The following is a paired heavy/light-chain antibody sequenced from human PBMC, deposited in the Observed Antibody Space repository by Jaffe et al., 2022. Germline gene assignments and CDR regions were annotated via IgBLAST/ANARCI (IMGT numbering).Heavy chain of an antibody. D-gene: IGHD3-22*01. CDR3: ARTFWGQSTNYDSSGFRIRHDAFDM. V-gene: IGHV3-48*03. CDR1: GFTFGDYE. Sequence: EGQLVESGGGLVRPGGSLRLSCVASGFTFGDYEMNWVRQTPGKGLEWLSYINDTGGTIYYADSLKGRFTVSRDNAKNSLFLQMNSLGAEDTAVYYCARTFWGQSTNYDSSGFRIRHDAFDMWGQGTLVTVSS. CDR2: INDTGGTI. J-gene: IGHJ3*02.
Light chain of an antibody. CDR2: AAS. CDR3: QQSYSTPPFT. Sequence: DVQMTQSPSSLSASVGDRVTITCRASQSVTNYLNWYQQKPGKAPKLLIYAASSLYSGVPSRFSGSGSGTDFTLTISSLQPEDFAIYYCQQSYSTPPFTFGQGTKVEIK. CDR1: QSVTNY. V-gene: IGKV1-39*01. J-gene: IGKJ2*01.